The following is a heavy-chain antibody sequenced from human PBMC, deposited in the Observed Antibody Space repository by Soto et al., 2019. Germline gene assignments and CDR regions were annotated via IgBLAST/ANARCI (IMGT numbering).Heavy chain of an antibody. Sequence: QVQLVESGGGVVQPGRSLRLSCAASGFTFSRFAMHWVRQAPGKGLEWVAVISYDGSDKYYADSVKGRFTISRDSSQNTVDLQMNSLRPDDTAVYYCAREGVNYACDYWGQGTLVTVSS. CDR1: GFTFSRFA. V-gene: IGHV3-30-3*01. CDR2: ISYDGSDK. J-gene: IGHJ4*02. D-gene: IGHD1-7*01. CDR3: AREGVNYACDY.